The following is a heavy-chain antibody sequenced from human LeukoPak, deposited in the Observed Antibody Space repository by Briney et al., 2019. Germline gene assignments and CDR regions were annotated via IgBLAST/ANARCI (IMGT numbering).Heavy chain of an antibody. CDR3: ARVTAVAGTSVGVDA. D-gene: IGHD6-19*01. V-gene: IGHV3-74*01. J-gene: IGHJ4*02. CDR1: GFTLSNYW. Sequence: GGSLRLSCSASGFTLSNYWIHWVRQAPGKGLVWVSRINTDGSSTNYADSVRGRFTVSRDNAKNTLYLQMNSLRAEDTAVYYCARVTAVAGTSVGVDAWGQGILVTVS. CDR2: INTDGSST.